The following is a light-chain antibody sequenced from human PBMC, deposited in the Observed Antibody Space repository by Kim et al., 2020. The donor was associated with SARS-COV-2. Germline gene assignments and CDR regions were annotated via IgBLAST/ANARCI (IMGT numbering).Light chain of an antibody. CDR3: QAWDSSGGV. V-gene: IGLV3-1*01. CDR1: KLGDKY. CDR2: QDS. J-gene: IGLJ1*01. Sequence: SYELTQPPSVSVSPGQTASITCSGDKLGDKYACWYQQKPGQSPVLVIYQDSKRPSGIPERFSGSNSGNTATLTISGTQAMDEADYYCQAWDSSGGVFGTGTKVTVL.